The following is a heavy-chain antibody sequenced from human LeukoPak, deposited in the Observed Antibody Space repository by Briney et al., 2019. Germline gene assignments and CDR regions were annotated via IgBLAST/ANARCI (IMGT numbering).Heavy chain of an antibody. CDR3: ATSSGYDSPPRDY. D-gene: IGHD5-12*01. J-gene: IGHJ4*02. V-gene: IGHV3-23*01. CDR2: ISGSGGST. CDR1: GFTFSSDA. Sequence: GGSLRLSCAASGFTFSSDAMSWVRQAPGKGLEWVSAISGSGGSTYYADSVKGRFTISRDNSKNTLYLQMNSLRAEDTAVYYCATSSGYDSPPRDYWGQGTLVTVSS.